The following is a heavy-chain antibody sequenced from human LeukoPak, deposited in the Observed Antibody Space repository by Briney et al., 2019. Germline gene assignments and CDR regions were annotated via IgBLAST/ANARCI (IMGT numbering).Heavy chain of an antibody. CDR2: ISGSGGST. V-gene: IGHV3-23*01. J-gene: IGHJ4*02. Sequence: PGGTPRLSCAASGFTFSSYGMSWVRQAPGKGLEWVSAISGSGGSTYFADSVKGRFTISRDNSKNTLYLQMNSLRAEDTAVYYCAKLRRDGYNLVEYWGQGTLVTVSS. CDR1: GFTFSSYG. CDR3: AKLRRDGYNLVEY. D-gene: IGHD5-24*01.